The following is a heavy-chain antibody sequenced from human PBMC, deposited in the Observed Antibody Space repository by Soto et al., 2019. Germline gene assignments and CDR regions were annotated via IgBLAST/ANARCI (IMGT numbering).Heavy chain of an antibody. CDR3: ARDNNDFWSLYPLAFDY. V-gene: IGHV4-4*07. Sequence: QVQLQESGPGLVKPSETLSLTCTVSGGSLTKFYWSWIRQPAGKGLEWIGRISTSGNVVSKASLKSRLTMSVDTSKNQFSLRLTSVTAADTAVYYCARDNNDFWSLYPLAFDYWGQGALVTVSS. J-gene: IGHJ4*02. CDR2: ISTSGNV. CDR1: GGSLTKFY. D-gene: IGHD3-3*01.